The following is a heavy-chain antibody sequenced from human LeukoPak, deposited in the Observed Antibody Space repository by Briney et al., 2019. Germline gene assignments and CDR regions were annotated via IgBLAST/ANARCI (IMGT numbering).Heavy chain of an antibody. CDR1: GFTVSSAY. D-gene: IGHD2-8*02. V-gene: IGHV3-53*01. Sequence: GGSLRLSCAASGFTVSSAYMSWVRQAPGKGPAWVSVIYGDGTTYYADSVKGRFTISRDNSENTVFLQMHSLRAEDTDMYYCARGGVRHYWGQGTLVTVSS. CDR2: IYGDGTT. J-gene: IGHJ4*02. CDR3: ARGGVRHY.